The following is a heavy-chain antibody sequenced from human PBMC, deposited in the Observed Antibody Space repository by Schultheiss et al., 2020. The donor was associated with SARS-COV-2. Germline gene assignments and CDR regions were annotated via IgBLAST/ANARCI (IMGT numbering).Heavy chain of an antibody. D-gene: IGHD3-3*01. J-gene: IGHJ6*04. CDR3: ARDPNVLRFLDLPRDV. V-gene: IGHV3-74*01. CDR2: INSDGSST. Sequence: GGSLRLSCAASGFIFRNYWMHWVRQIPGKGLVWVSRINSDGSSTGYADSVKGRFTISRDNAKNSLYLQMNSLRAEDTAVYYCARDPNVLRFLDLPRDVWGKGTTVTVSS. CDR1: GFIFRNYW.